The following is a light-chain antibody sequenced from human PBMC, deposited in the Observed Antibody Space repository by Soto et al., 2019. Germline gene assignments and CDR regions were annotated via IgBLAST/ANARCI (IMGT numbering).Light chain of an antibody. J-gene: IGKJ4*01. CDR2: KAS. CDR1: QNINRW. Sequence: DIQMTQSPSTLSASVGDRVTITCRASQNINRWLAWYQQRPGKAPNLLIHKASTLEAGVPSRFSGSASGTEFTLTISSLQPDDFAAYFCLQYNVYPLTFCGGTKVEIK. V-gene: IGKV1-5*03. CDR3: LQYNVYPLT.